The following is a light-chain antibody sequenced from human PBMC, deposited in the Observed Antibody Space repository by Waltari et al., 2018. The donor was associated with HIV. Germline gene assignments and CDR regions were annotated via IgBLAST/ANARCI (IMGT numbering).Light chain of an antibody. J-gene: IGLJ2*01. CDR1: SSDLGSYNL. CDR2: EVS. V-gene: IGLV2-23*02. Sequence: QSALTQPASVSGTPGQSITISCTGTSSDLGSYNLVSWYKQHPGKAPNLLIYEVSNRPAEVSNRFSGHNAGNTASTTIAGLQAEDGADYYCCSYARSSTGIFGGGTKRTVL. CDR3: CSYARSSTGI.